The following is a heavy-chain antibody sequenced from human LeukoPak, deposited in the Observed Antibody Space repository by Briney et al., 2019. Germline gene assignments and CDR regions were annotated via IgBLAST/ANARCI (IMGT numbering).Heavy chain of an antibody. CDR1: GGALTSYG. D-gene: IGHD2-15*01. J-gene: IGHJ6*02. V-gene: IGHV1-69*13. CDR3: ARDFEDVDYYYGMDV. Sequence: ASVKVSCRASGGALTSYGISWVRQAPGQGLEWMGGIIPISGTTNYAQRFQDRISIIADESTSTVYMDLSSLRSEDTAIYYCARDFEDVDYYYGMDVWGQGTTVTVSS. CDR2: IIPISGTT.